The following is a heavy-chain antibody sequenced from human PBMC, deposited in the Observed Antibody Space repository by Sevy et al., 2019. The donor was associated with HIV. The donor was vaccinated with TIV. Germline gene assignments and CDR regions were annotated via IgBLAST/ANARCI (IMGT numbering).Heavy chain of an antibody. CDR1: DFSVSDTY. V-gene: IGHV3-53*01. CDR3: ARLNVYYYDDDGYYTTGNAFDI. Sequence: GGSLRLSCAASDFSVSDTYRSWVRQAPGKGLEWVSVIYSGDKTYHADSVKGRFTISRDSSKNTIYLQLNSLRTEDTAVYYCARLNVYYYDDDGYYTTGNAFDIWGQGTMVTVSS. J-gene: IGHJ3*02. D-gene: IGHD3-22*01. CDR2: IYSGDKT.